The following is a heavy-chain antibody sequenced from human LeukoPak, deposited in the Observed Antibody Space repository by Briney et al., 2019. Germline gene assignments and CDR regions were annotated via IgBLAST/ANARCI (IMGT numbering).Heavy chain of an antibody. CDR3: ARLGYYYDSSGYLRREGFDY. D-gene: IGHD3-22*01. J-gene: IGHJ4*02. V-gene: IGHV4-61*01. Sequence: SETLSLTCTVSGGSVSSGSYYWSWIRQPPEKGLEWIGYIYYSGSTNYNPSLKSRVTISVDTSKTQFSLKLNSVTAADTAVYYCARLGYYYDSSGYLRREGFDYWGQGTLVTVSS. CDR1: GGSVSSGSYY. CDR2: IYYSGST.